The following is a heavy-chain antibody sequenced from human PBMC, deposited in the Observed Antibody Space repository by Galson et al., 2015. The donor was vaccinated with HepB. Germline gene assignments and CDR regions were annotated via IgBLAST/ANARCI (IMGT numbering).Heavy chain of an antibody. CDR3: AKDPGPSTHYYYYMDV. CDR1: GSTFSSYG. CDR2: ISYDGSNK. Sequence: SLRLSCAASGSTFSSYGMHWVRQAPGKGLEWVAVISYDGSNKYYADSVKGRFTISRDNSKNTLYLQMNSLRAEDTAAYYCAKDPGPSTHYYYYMDVWGKGTTVTVSS. J-gene: IGHJ6*03. V-gene: IGHV3-30*18.